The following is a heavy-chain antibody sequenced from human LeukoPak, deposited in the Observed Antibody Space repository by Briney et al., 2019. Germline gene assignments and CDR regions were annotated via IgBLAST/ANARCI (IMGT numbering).Heavy chain of an antibody. CDR1: GGFISSTSYY. CDR2: IYYSGST. Sequence: SETLSLTCTVSGGFISSTSYYWGWIRQPPGKGLEWIGRIYYSGSTYYNPSLKSRVTISVDTSKNQFSLKLSSVTAADTDVYYCARAIDIVVVVAATPDAFDIWGQGTMVTVSS. V-gene: IGHV4-39*07. J-gene: IGHJ3*02. CDR3: ARAIDIVVVVAATPDAFDI. D-gene: IGHD2-15*01.